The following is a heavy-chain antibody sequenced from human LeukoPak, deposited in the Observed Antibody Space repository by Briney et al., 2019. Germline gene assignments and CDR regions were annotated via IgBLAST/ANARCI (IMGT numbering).Heavy chain of an antibody. D-gene: IGHD1-26*01. CDR3: AKDQRWESPHYLDS. J-gene: IGHJ4*02. V-gene: IGHV1-69*05. CDR2: IIPIFGTA. CDR1: GGTFSSYA. Sequence: SVKVSCKASGGTFSSYAISWVRQAPGQGLEWMGGIIPIFGTANYAQKFQGRVTMTTDTSTSTAYMELRSLRSDDTAVYYCAKDQRWESPHYLDSWGQGTLVTVSS.